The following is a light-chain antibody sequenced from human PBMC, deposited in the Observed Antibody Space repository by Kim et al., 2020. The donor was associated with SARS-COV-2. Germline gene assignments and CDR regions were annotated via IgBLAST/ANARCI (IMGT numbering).Light chain of an antibody. CDR3: QQYNNWPLT. V-gene: IGKV3-15*01. CDR2: GAS. J-gene: IGKJ2*01. CDR1: QSVSSN. Sequence: SVSPGERATLSCRARQSVSSNLAWYQQKPGQAPRLLIYGASTRATDIPARFSGSGSGTEFTLTISSLQSEDFAVYYCQQYNNWPLTFGQGTKLEI.